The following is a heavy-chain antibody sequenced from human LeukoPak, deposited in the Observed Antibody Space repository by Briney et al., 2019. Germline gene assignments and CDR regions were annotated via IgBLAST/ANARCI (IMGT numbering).Heavy chain of an antibody. Sequence: SETLSLTCTVSGGSISSGGYYWSWIRQHPGKGLEWIGYIYYSGSTYYNPSLKGRVTISVDTPKNQFSLKLSSVTAADTAVYYCARGYCSGGSCYSGLFDYWGQGTLVTVPS. V-gene: IGHV4-31*03. CDR2: IYYSGST. J-gene: IGHJ4*02. D-gene: IGHD2-15*01. CDR3: ARGYCSGGSCYSGLFDY. CDR1: GGSISSGGYY.